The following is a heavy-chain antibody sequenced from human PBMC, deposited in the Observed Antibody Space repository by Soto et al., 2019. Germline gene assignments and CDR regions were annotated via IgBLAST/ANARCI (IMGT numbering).Heavy chain of an antibody. CDR2: ISGSGDST. CDR1: GLTFSNHA. D-gene: IGHD3-16*01. Sequence: EVQLLESGGGLVQPGGSLRLSCAASGLTFSNHAMNWVRQAPGKGLEWVSVISGSGDSTYYADSVKGRFTISRDNSKNTLYLQMDSLRVDDTAVYYCAKRIGGIVQYGLDGWGQGTTVTVSS. V-gene: IGHV3-23*01. J-gene: IGHJ6*02. CDR3: AKRIGGIVQYGLDG.